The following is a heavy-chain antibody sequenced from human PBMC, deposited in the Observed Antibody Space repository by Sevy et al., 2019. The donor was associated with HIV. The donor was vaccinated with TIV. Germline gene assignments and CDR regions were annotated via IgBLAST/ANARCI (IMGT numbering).Heavy chain of an antibody. CDR2: IWYDGSYK. D-gene: IGHD3-3*01. V-gene: IGHV3-33*06. CDR1: GLTFSDYY. CDR3: AKTFAIFGVLMSPDFDP. J-gene: IGHJ5*02. Sequence: GGSLRLPCAASGLTFSDYYMSWIRQAPGKGLEWVAVIWYDGSYKYYADSVKGRFTISRDNTKSTLYLQMNSLRAEDTAVYYCAKTFAIFGVLMSPDFDPWGQGTLVTVSS.